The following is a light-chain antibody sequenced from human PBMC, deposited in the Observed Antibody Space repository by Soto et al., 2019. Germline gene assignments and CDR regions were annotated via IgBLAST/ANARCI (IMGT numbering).Light chain of an antibody. CDR1: QGISSY. V-gene: IGKV1-9*01. Sequence: DIQLTQSPSFLSASVGDRVTITCRASQGISSYLAWYQQKPGKAPKLLIYAASTLQSGVPSRFSGSGSGTEFTLTISSLQPEDFATYYCQQLKSYPPSGPFGQGTRLEIK. CDR2: AAS. J-gene: IGKJ5*01. CDR3: QQLKSYPPSGP.